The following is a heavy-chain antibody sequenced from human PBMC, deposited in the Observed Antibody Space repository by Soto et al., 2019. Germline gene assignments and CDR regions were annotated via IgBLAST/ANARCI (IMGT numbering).Heavy chain of an antibody. V-gene: IGHV3-33*01. CDR3: ARDWYCSSTSCYYYFDY. Sequence: QVQLVESGGGVVQPGRSLRLSCAASGFTFSSYGMHWVRQAPGKGLEWVAVIRYDGSNKYYADSVKGRFTISRDNSKNTLYLQMNSLRAEDTAVYYCARDWYCSSTSCYYYFDYWGQGTLVTVSS. J-gene: IGHJ4*02. CDR1: GFTFSSYG. CDR2: IRYDGSNK. D-gene: IGHD2-2*01.